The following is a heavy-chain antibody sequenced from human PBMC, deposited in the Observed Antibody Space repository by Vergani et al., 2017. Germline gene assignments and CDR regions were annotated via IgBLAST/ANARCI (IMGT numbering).Heavy chain of an antibody. CDR1: GFTFSSYW. D-gene: IGHD3-10*01. Sequence: EVQLLESGGGLVQPGGSLRLSCAASGFTFSSYWMSWVRQAPGKGLEWVGRIKSKTDGGTTDYAAPVKGRFTISRDDSKNTLYLQMNSLKTEDTAVYYCTTDRSRGAIDYWGQGTLVTVSS. J-gene: IGHJ4*02. CDR2: IKSKTDGGTT. V-gene: IGHV3-15*01. CDR3: TTDRSRGAIDY.